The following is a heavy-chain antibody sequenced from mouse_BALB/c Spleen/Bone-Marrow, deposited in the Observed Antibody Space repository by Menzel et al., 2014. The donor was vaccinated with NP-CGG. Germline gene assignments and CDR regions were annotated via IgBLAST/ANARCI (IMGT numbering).Heavy chain of an antibody. Sequence: EVKVVESGGGLVQPGGSLKLSCAASGFTFSNYGMSWVRQTPDKRLELVATINGNGGSTYYPDSVKGRFTISRDTAKNTLSLQMSSLKSEETAMYNCVRSNYDNYVDYFDFWGQGTTLTVSS. CDR2: INGNGGST. D-gene: IGHD2-1*01. CDR3: VRSNYDNYVDYFDF. CDR1: GFTFSNYG. J-gene: IGHJ2*01. V-gene: IGHV5-6-3*01.